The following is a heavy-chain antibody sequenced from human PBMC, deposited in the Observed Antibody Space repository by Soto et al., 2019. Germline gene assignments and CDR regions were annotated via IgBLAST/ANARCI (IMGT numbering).Heavy chain of an antibody. CDR3: ARELEVTPLAQSPYDYYYGMDV. D-gene: IGHD1-1*01. V-gene: IGHV1-69*12. J-gene: IGHJ6*02. CDR2: IIPIFGTA. CDR1: GGTFSSYA. Sequence: QVQLVQSGAEVKKPGSSVKVSCKASGGTFSSYAISWVRQAPGQGLEWMGGIIPIFGTANYAQKFQGRVTITADESTSTSYRELSSLRSEDTSVYYCARELEVTPLAQSPYDYYYGMDVWGQGTTVTVSS.